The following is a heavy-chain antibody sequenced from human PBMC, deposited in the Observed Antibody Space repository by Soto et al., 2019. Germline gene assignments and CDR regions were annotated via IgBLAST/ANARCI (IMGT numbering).Heavy chain of an antibody. J-gene: IGHJ4*02. Sequence: QVQLQESGPRLVKPSETLSLTCIVSGGSISNYYWSWIRQPPGKGLEWIGYIYYSGSTNYNPPLQKRGTMSVDNSKNQFSLKLRSVTAADAAVYYCARAVLPATAPFDYWGQGTLVTVSS. V-gene: IGHV4-59*01. D-gene: IGHD2-2*01. CDR1: GGSISNYY. CDR3: ARAVLPATAPFDY. CDR2: IYYSGST.